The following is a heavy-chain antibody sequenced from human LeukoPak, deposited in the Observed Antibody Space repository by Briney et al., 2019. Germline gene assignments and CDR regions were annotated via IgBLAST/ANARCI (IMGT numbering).Heavy chain of an antibody. CDR3: ARTPYDFWSGYPAYYFDY. J-gene: IGHJ4*02. D-gene: IGHD3-3*01. Sequence: PSETLSLTCTVSGGSLSSSSYYWGWIRQPPGKGLEWIGSIYYSGSTYYNPSLKSRVTISVDTSKNQFSLKLSSVTAADTAVYYCARTPYDFWSGYPAYYFDYWGQGTLVTVSS. V-gene: IGHV4-39*01. CDR2: IYYSGST. CDR1: GGSLSSSSYY.